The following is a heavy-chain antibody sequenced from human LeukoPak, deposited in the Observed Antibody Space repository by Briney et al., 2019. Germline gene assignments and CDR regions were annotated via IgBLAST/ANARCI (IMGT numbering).Heavy chain of an antibody. D-gene: IGHD1-14*01. CDR2: INSDGSST. CDR1: GFTFSSYS. V-gene: IGHV3-74*01. Sequence: PGGSLRLSCAASGFTFSSYSMNWVRQAPGKGLVWVSRINSDGSSTSYADSVKGRFTISRDNAKNTLYLQMNSLRAEDTAVYYCARAGRKASLKDYYHGMDVWGQGTTVTVSS. CDR3: ARAGRKASLKDYYHGMDV. J-gene: IGHJ6*02.